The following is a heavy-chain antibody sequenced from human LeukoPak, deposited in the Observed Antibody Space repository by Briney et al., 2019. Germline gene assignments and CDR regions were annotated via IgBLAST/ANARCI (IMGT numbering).Heavy chain of an antibody. Sequence: TSQTLSLTCTVSGGSISSGDYYWSWIRQPPGKGLEWIGEINHSGSTNYNPSLKSRVTISVDTSKNQFSLKLSSVTAADTAVYYCARAQVRGVMGVDYWGQGTLVTVSS. CDR3: ARAQVRGVMGVDY. J-gene: IGHJ4*02. CDR2: INHSGST. CDR1: GGSISSGDYY. V-gene: IGHV4-30-4*01. D-gene: IGHD3-10*01.